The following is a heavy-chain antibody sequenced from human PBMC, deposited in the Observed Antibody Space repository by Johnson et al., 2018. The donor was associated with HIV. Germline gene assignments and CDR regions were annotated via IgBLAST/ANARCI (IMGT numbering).Heavy chain of an antibody. V-gene: IGHV3-23*04. CDR2: ISGSGGTT. J-gene: IGHJ3*02. Sequence: MLLVESGGGLVQPGRSLKLSCAASGFTFDDYAMHWVRQPPGKGLEWVSTISGSGGTTYYADSVKGRFTISRDNSKNTLYLQMNSLRAEDTAVYYCARGGSIAARREAFDIWGQGTMVTVSS. D-gene: IGHD6-6*01. CDR1: GFTFDDYA. CDR3: ARGGSIAARREAFDI.